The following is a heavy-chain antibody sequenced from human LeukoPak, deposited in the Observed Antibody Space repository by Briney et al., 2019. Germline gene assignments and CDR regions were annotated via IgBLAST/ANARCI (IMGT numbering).Heavy chain of an antibody. J-gene: IGHJ3*02. CDR1: GGSISSYY. CDR2: FYISGST. D-gene: IGHD3-22*01. CDR3: ARGRSGYGPFDAFDI. V-gene: IGHV4-4*07. Sequence: SETLSLTCTVSGGSISSYYWSWIRQPAGKGLEWIGRFYISGSTNYNPSLKSRVTMSVDTSKNQFSLRLNSVTAADTAVYYCARGRSGYGPFDAFDIWGHGTWVTVSS.